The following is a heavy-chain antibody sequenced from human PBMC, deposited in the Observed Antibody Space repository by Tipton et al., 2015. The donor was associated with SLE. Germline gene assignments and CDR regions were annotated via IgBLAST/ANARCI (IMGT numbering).Heavy chain of an antibody. CDR3: ARAQWELPDFDY. V-gene: IGHV4-38-2*01. CDR2: IYHSGST. Sequence: LRLSCAVSGYSISSGYYWGWIRQPPGKGLEWIGSIYHSGSTYYNPSLKSRVTISVDTSKNQFSLKLSSVTAADTAVYYCARAQWELPDFDYWGQGTLVTVSS. J-gene: IGHJ4*02. CDR1: GYSISSGYY. D-gene: IGHD1-26*01.